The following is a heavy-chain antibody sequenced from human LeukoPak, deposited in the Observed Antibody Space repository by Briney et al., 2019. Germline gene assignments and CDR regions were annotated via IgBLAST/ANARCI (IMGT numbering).Heavy chain of an antibody. V-gene: IGHV3-23*01. J-gene: IGHJ6*03. D-gene: IGHD1-26*01. Sequence: GGSLRLSCAASGFTFSSYGMSWVRQAPGKGLEWVSAISGSGGSTYYADSVKGRFTISRDNSKNTLYLQMNSLRAEDTAVYYCAKAYSGSYAYYYYYYMDVWGKGTTVTVSS. CDR3: AKAYSGSYAYYYYYYMDV. CDR1: GFTFSSYG. CDR2: ISGSGGST.